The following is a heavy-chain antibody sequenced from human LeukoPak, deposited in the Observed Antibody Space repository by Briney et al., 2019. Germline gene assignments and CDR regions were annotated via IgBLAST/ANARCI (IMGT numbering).Heavy chain of an antibody. D-gene: IGHD2/OR15-2a*01. CDR2: MNPNSGNT. J-gene: IGHJ4*02. CDR3: AIAFRRGFDY. CDR1: GYTFTSYY. V-gene: IGHV1-8*02. Sequence: ASVKASCKASGYTFTSYYMHWVRQASGQGLEWMGWMNPNSGNTGYAQRFQGRITMTRNTSISTAYMELSSLRSEDTAVYYCAIAFRRGFDYWGQGTLVTVSS.